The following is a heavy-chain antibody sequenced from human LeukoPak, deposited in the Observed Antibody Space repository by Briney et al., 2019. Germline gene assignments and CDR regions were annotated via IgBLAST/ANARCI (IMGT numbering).Heavy chain of an antibody. CDR2: IIPILGIA. J-gene: IGHJ4*02. CDR3: ATATSSSWYLFDY. V-gene: IGHV1-69*04. CDR1: GGTFSSYA. D-gene: IGHD6-13*01. Sequence: SVKVSCTASGGTFSSYAISWVRQAPGQGLEWMGRIIPILGIANYAQKFQGRVTITADKSTSTAYMELSSLRSEDTAVYYCATATSSSWYLFDYWGQGTLVTVSS.